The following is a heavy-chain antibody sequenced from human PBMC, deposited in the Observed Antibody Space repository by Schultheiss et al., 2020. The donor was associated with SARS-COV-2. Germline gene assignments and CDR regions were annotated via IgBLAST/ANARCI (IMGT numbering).Heavy chain of an antibody. J-gene: IGHJ6*02. CDR2: IYYSGST. V-gene: IGHV4-59*01. Sequence: SETLSLTCAVYGGSFSGYYWSWIRQPAGKGLEWIGYIYYSGSTNYNPSLKSRVTMSVDTSKNQFSLKLSSVTAADTAVYYCARGRNYYGSGTLYYYYGMDVWGQGTTVTVSS. CDR3: ARGRNYYGSGTLYYYYGMDV. D-gene: IGHD3-10*01. CDR1: GGSFSGYY.